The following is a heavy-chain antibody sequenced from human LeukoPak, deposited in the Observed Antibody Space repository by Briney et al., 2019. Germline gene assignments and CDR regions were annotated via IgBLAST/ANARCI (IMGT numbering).Heavy chain of an antibody. V-gene: IGHV3-33*01. D-gene: IGHD2-2*01. Sequence: GGSLRLSCAASGFTFSSYGMHWVRQAPGKGLEWVAGIWYDGSNKYYADSVKGRFTISRDNSKNTLYLQMNSLRAEDTAVYYCARDRIVVVPAAHLYNYYGMDVWGQGTTVTVSS. CDR1: GFTFSSYG. CDR2: IWYDGSNK. CDR3: ARDRIVVVPAAHLYNYYGMDV. J-gene: IGHJ6*02.